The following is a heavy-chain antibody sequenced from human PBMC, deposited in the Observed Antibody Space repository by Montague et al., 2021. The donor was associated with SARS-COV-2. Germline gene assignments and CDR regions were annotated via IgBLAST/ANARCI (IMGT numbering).Heavy chain of an antibody. CDR3: ARVVGWYSSSWFDY. CDR2: IYYSGST. CDR1: GGSISSGGYY. J-gene: IGHJ4*02. D-gene: IGHD6-13*01. V-gene: IGHV4-31*03. Sequence: TLSLTCTVSGGSISSGGYYWSWIRQPPGKGLEWIGYIYYSGSTFYNPSLESRVTISVDTSKNQFSLKLSSVTAADTAVYYCARVVGWYSSSWFDYWGQGTLVTVSS.